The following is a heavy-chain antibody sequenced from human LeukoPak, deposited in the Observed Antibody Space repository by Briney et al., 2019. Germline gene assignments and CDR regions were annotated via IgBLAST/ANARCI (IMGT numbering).Heavy chain of an antibody. Sequence: PGGSLRLSCAASGFTFSSYGMHWVRQAPGKGLEWVAVISYDGSNKYYADSVKGRFTISRDNSKNTLYLQMNSLRAEDTAVYYCAKDVGSGSYYQGAFDIWGQGTMVTVSS. J-gene: IGHJ3*02. V-gene: IGHV3-30*18. D-gene: IGHD3-10*01. CDR2: ISYDGSNK. CDR1: GFTFSSYG. CDR3: AKDVGSGSYYQGAFDI.